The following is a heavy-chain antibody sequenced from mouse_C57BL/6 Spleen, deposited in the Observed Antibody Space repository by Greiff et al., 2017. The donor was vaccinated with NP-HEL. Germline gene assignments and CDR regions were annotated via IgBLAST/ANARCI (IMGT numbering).Heavy chain of an antibody. V-gene: IGHV1-54*01. CDR2: MNPGSGGT. D-gene: IGHD1-1*01. Sequence: VQLQQSGAELVRPGTSVKVSCKASGYAFTNYLIEWVKQRPGQGLEWIGVMNPGSGGTNYNEKFKGKATLTADKSSSTAYMQLSSLTSEDSAVYFCARSVVATGYFDYWGQGTTLTVSS. CDR3: ARSVVATGYFDY. J-gene: IGHJ2*01. CDR1: GYAFTNYL.